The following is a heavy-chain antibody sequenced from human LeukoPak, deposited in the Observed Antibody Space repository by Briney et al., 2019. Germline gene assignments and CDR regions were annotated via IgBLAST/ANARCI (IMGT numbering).Heavy chain of an antibody. CDR1: GGSISSSSYY. D-gene: IGHD3-10*01. CDR3: ARRLPGVFFDY. CDR2: IYYTGST. J-gene: IGHJ4*02. Sequence: SETLSLTCTVSGGSISSSSYYWGWIRQPPGQGLEWIGNIYYTGSTYYNPSLKRRVTISADTSRNQFSLKLSSVTAADTAVYYCARRLPGVFFDYWGQGTLVTVSS. V-gene: IGHV4-39*01.